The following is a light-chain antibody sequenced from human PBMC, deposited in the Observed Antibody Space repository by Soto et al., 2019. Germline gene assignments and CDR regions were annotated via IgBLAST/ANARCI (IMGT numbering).Light chain of an antibody. J-gene: IGKJ4*01. CDR3: QQRSDWPLT. CDR2: DAF. Sequence: EIVLTQSPATLSLSPGERATLSCRASQSVSSYLALYQQKPGQAPRLLIFDAFKRATGIPARFGGSGSGTDFTLTISSLEPEDFAVYYCQQRSDWPLTFGGGTKVEIK. V-gene: IGKV3-11*01. CDR1: QSVSSY.